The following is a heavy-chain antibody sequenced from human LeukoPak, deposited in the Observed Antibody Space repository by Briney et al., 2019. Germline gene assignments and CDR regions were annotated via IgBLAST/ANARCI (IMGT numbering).Heavy chain of an antibody. CDR1: GGSIIVYS. CDR2: IYYSGNT. CDR3: LIAPTLDSFYF. V-gene: IGHV4-59*01. J-gene: IGHJ3*01. Sequence: SEALSLTCTVAGGSIIVYSSGCVRQPPGKGLEWIGYIYYSGNTYYNPSLKSRVTISVDTSKNQFSLKVNSVTAADTAVYYCLIAPTLDSFYFWSRQTLVTVSS.